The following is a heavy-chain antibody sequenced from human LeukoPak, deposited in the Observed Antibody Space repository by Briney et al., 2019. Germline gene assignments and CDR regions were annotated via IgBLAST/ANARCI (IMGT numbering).Heavy chain of an antibody. J-gene: IGHJ5*02. D-gene: IGHD2-2*01. V-gene: IGHV3-48*01. Sequence: PGGSLRLSCAASGFTFSSYSMNWVRQAPGKGLEWVSYINTGSSTIYYADSVKGRFTISRDNAKNSLYLQMNSLRAEDTAVYYCARDLWSSRAWGQGTLVTVSS. CDR3: ARDLWSSRA. CDR2: INTGSSTI. CDR1: GFTFSSYS.